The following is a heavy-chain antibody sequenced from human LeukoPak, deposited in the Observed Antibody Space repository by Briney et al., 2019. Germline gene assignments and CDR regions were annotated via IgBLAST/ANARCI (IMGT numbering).Heavy chain of an antibody. V-gene: IGHV1-69*05. CDR3: AASYSSSSGSDY. J-gene: IGHJ4*02. CDR1: GGTFSSYA. CDR2: IIPIFGTA. D-gene: IGHD6-6*01. Sequence: ASVKVSCKASGGTFSSYAISWVRQAPGQGLEWMGGIIPIFGTANYAQKFQGRVTITTDESTSTAYMELSSLRSEDTAVYYCAASYSSSSGSDYWGQGTLVTVSS.